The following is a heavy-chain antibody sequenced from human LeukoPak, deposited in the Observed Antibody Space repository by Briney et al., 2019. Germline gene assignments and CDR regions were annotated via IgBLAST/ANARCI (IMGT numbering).Heavy chain of an antibody. Sequence: PGGSLRLSCAASGFTFDDYAMHWVRQAPGKGLEWVSSISWNSGNIGYADSVKGRFTISRDNAKNSLYLQMNSLRAEDTAVYYCARDVRRWLGLLLWSRGFDPWGQGTLVTVSS. CDR2: ISWNSGNI. J-gene: IGHJ5*02. CDR1: GFTFDDYA. D-gene: IGHD3-10*01. CDR3: ARDVRRWLGLLLWSRGFDP. V-gene: IGHV3-9*01.